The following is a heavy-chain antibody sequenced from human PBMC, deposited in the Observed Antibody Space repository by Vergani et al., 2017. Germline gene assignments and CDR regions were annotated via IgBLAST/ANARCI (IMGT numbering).Heavy chain of an antibody. CDR2: ILRETGSI. V-gene: IGHV3-9*01. Sequence: EELLVESGGDLVQPGRSLRLSCAASGFSFDDYGMHWVRQVPGKGLEWVSGILRETGSIGYADSVRGRFTISRDKSQNTVNLQMNSLRTEDTAVYFCANSVIAGNVGVAYFGMDVWGRGTTVTVSS. CDR1: GFSFDDYG. D-gene: IGHD2/OR15-2a*01. J-gene: IGHJ6*02. CDR3: ANSVIAGNVGVAYFGMDV.